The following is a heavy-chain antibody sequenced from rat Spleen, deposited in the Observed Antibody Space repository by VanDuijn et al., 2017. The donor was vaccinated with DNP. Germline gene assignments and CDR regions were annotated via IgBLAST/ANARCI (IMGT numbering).Heavy chain of an antibody. CDR2: ISYSGIT. CDR3: ARWTRYFDY. CDR1: GYSITSNY. J-gene: IGHJ2*01. Sequence: EVQLQESGSGLVKPSQSLALTCSVTGYSITSNYWGWIRKFQGNKMEWIGHISYSGITTYNPSLKSRISIIRDTSKNHFFLQLSSVTTEDTATYYCARWTRYFDYWGQGVMVTVSS. V-gene: IGHV3-1*01. D-gene: IGHD1-7*01.